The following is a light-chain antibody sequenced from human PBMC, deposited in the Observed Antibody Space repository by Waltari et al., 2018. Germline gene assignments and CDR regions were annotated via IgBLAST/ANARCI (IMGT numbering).Light chain of an antibody. CDR1: SSNIGSNH. CDR2: KNN. Sequence: QSVLTQPPSASGTPGQKVTISCNGSSSNIGSNHVYWYQQLPGTAPKLLIFKNNQRPSGVPDRFSDSKSGTSASLAINGLRSEDEADYYCAAWDDSLSGLVLGGGTKVTVL. CDR3: AAWDDSLSGLV. V-gene: IGLV1-47*01. J-gene: IGLJ3*02.